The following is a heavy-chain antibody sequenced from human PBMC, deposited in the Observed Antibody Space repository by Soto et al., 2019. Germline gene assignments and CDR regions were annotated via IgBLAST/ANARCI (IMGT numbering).Heavy chain of an antibody. CDR3: ARDKDRQQLGGNYYYILDV. J-gene: IGHJ6*02. D-gene: IGHD3-3*02. CDR2: IMPVFATP. CDR1: GGTFSTSA. Sequence: QVQLVQSGAEVKKPGSSVKVSCKASGGTFSTSAISWVRQAPGQGLEWVGGIMPVFATPDYAQKSQGRVTITADESTTTAYLELTSLRTDDTAVYYCARDKDRQQLGGNYYYILDVWGQGTAITVSS. V-gene: IGHV1-69*12.